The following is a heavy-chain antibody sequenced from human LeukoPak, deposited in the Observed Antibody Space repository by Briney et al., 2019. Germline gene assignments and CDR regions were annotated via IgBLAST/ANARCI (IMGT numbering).Heavy chain of an antibody. D-gene: IGHD3-16*02. J-gene: IGHJ4*02. CDR2: IYYSGST. Sequence: SETLSLTCTVSGGSISSSSYYWGWIRQPPGKGLEWIGSIYYSGSTYYNPSLKSRVTISVDTSKNQSSLKLSSVTAADTAVYYCASQPRSWGSYRYTACNYWGQGTLVTVSS. V-gene: IGHV4-39*01. CDR3: ASQPRSWGSYRYTACNY. CDR1: GGSISSSSYY.